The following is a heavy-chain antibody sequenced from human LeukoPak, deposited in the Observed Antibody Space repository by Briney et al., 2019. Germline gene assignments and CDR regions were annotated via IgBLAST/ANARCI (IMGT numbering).Heavy chain of an antibody. CDR3: ARVPEAGYHPDY. V-gene: IGHV1-46*01. CDR2: IHPSGDRT. J-gene: IGHJ4*02. Sequence: GAPVKVSCKASGYTLTNHYMYWVRQAPGQGLEWMGIIHPSGDRTSYAQKFQGRVTMTSDTSTSTVYMELSSLRSEDTAVYYCARVPEAGYHPDYWGQGTLVTVSA. CDR1: GYTLTNHY. D-gene: IGHD5-12*01.